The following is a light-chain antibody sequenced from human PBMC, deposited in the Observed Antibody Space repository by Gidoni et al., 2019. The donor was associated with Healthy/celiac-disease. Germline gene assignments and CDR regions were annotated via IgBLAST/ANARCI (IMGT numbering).Light chain of an antibody. Sequence: EIALTQFPVTLSLCPGERATHSCRASQSVSSSYLAWYQQTPGQAPRLLIYGASSRATGIPDRFSGSGSGTDFTLTISRLEPEDFAVYYCQQYGSSPLYTFGQGTKLEIK. CDR2: GAS. CDR1: QSVSSSY. V-gene: IGKV3-20*01. J-gene: IGKJ2*01. CDR3: QQYGSSPLYT.